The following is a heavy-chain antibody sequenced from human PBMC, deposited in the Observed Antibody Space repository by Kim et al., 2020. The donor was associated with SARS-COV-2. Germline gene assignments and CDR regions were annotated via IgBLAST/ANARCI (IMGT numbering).Heavy chain of an antibody. CDR1: GGSISSYY. D-gene: IGHD6-19*01. CDR2: IYYSGST. CDR3: ARSYSSGWYVY. J-gene: IGHJ4*02. Sequence: SETLSLTCTVSGGSISSYYWNWIRQPPGKGLEWIGYIYYSGSTNYNPSLKSRVTMSVDTSKNQFSLKLSSVTAADTAMYYCARSYSSGWYVYWVQGTLVTVSS. V-gene: IGHV4-59*01.